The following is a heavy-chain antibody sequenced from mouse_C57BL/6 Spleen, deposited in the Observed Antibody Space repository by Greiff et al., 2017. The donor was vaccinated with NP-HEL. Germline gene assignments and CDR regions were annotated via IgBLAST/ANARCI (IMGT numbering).Heavy chain of an antibody. J-gene: IGHJ2*01. CDR1: GFTFSNYW. CDR2: IRLKSDNYAT. V-gene: IGHV6-3*01. D-gene: IGHD1-1*01. Sequence: EVMLVESGGGLVQPGGSMKLSCVASGFTFSNYWMNWVRQSPEKGLEWVAQIRLKSDNYATHYAESVKGRFTISRDDSKSSVYLQMNNLRAEDTGIYYCTALYYYGSSYLYYFDYWGQGTTLTVSS. CDR3: TALYYYGSSYLYYFDY.